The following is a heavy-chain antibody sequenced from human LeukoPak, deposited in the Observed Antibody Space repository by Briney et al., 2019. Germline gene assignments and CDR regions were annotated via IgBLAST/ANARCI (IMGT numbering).Heavy chain of an antibody. CDR3: ARGQDIVVVVAAPVDDYGMDV. Sequence: SETLSLTCAVYGGSFSGYYWSWIRQPPGKGLEWIGEINHSGSTNYNPSLKSRVTISVDTSKNQLSLKLSSVTAADTAVYYCARGQDIVVVVAAPVDDYGMDVWGQGTTVTVSS. D-gene: IGHD2-15*01. CDR2: INHSGST. CDR1: GGSFSGYY. V-gene: IGHV4-34*01. J-gene: IGHJ6*02.